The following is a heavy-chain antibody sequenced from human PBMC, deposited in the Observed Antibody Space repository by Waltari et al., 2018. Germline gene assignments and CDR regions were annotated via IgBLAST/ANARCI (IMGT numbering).Heavy chain of an antibody. J-gene: IGHJ4*02. V-gene: IGHV4-38-2*01. D-gene: IGHD4-17*01. Sequence: QVQLQESGPGLVKPSETLSLTCAVSGYSISSGYYWGWIRQHPGKGLKGMGGIYHSGSTYYNPSLKSRVTISVDTSKNQFSLKLSSVTAADTAVYYCASLPQRTVTSWPFDYWGQGTLVTVSS. CDR1: GYSISSGYY. CDR3: ASLPQRTVTSWPFDY. CDR2: IYHSGST.